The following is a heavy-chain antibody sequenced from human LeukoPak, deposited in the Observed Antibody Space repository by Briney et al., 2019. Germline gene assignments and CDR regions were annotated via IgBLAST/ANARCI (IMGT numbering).Heavy chain of an antibody. Sequence: SETLSLTCTVSIVSINSSSYYWGWIRQPPGKGLEWIGTIYHSGSTYYNPSLKSRVTISVDTSKKQFSLRLNSVTAADTAIYYCARPYKDWGFVNWGQGTLVTVSS. CDR3: ARPYKDWGFVN. V-gene: IGHV4-39*01. D-gene: IGHD7-27*01. CDR1: IVSINSSSYY. CDR2: IYHSGST. J-gene: IGHJ4*02.